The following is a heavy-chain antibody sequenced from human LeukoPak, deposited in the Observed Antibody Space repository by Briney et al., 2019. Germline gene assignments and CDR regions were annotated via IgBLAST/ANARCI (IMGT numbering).Heavy chain of an antibody. CDR1: GFTFSSYG. CDR2: IRYDGSNK. J-gene: IGHJ4*02. D-gene: IGHD6-13*01. V-gene: IGHV3-30*02. Sequence: GGSLRLSCAASGFTFSSYGMHWVRQAPGKGLEWVAFIRYDGSNKYYADSVKGRFTISRDNSKNTLYLQMNSLRAEDTAVYYCAKDRSRETTYSSSPGLFDYWGQGTLVTVSS. CDR3: AKDRSRETTYSSSPGLFDY.